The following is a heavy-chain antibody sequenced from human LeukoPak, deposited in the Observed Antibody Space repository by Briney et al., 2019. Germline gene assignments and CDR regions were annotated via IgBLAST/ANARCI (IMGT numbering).Heavy chain of an antibody. CDR1: GGSFSGYY. J-gene: IGHJ5*02. D-gene: IGHD2-21*02. V-gene: IGHV4-34*01. CDR3: ARGHIVVVTAMDNWFDP. Sequence: SETLSLTCAVYGGSFSGYYWSWIRQPPGKGLEWIGEINHSGSTNYNPSLKSRVTISVDTSKNQFSLKLGSVTAADTAVYYCARGHIVVVTAMDNWFDPWGQGTLVTVSS. CDR2: INHSGST.